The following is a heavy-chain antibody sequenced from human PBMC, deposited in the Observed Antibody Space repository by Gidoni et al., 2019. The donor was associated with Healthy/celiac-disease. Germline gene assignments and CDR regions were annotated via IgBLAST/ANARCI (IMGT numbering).Heavy chain of an antibody. CDR3: ASHHPGGTTLDY. CDR2: IYYSGST. CDR1: GGSISSYY. D-gene: IGHD1-1*01. Sequence: QVQLQESGPGLMKPSETLSLTCTVSGGSISSYYWSWIRQPPGKGLEWIGYIYYSGSTNYNPSLKSRVTISVDTSKNQFSLKLSSVTAADTAVYYCASHHPGGTTLDYWGQGTLVTVSS. V-gene: IGHV4-59*08. J-gene: IGHJ4*02.